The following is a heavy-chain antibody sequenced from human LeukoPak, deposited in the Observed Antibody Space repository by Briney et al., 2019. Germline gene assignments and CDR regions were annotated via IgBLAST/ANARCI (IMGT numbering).Heavy chain of an antibody. CDR2: ISYDGSNK. D-gene: IGHD6-19*01. J-gene: IGHJ4*02. CDR1: GFTFSNYG. Sequence: GGSLRLSCAASGFTFSNYGMHWVRQAPGKGLEWVAVISYDGSNKYYADSVKGRFTISRDNSKNTLYLQMNSLRAEDTAVYYCARIPGGWIFDYWGQGTLVTVSS. CDR3: ARIPGGWIFDY. V-gene: IGHV3-30*12.